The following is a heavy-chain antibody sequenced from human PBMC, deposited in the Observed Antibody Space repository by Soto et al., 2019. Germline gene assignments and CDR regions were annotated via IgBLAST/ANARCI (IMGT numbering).Heavy chain of an antibody. Sequence: EVPLVESGGGLVKPGGSLRLSCAASGFTFSSFSMNWVRQAPGKGLEWVSSISSTSSNIYHADSLKGRFTISRDNAPNPLYLQLNSLRAEDTAVYYCARPPPWTPLFRGGMDVWGQGTTVIVAS. CDR3: ARPPPWTPLFRGGMDV. CDR1: GFTFSSFS. V-gene: IGHV3-21*01. D-gene: IGHD5-12*01. J-gene: IGHJ6*02. CDR2: ISSTSSNI.